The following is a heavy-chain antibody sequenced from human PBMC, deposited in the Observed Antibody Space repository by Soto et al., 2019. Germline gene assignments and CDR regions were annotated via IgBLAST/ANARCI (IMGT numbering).Heavy chain of an antibody. Sequence: SETLSLTCTVSGGSISSSSYYWGWIRQPPGKGLEWIGSIYYSGSTYYNPSLKSRVTISVDTSKNQFPLKLSSVTAADTAVYYCARRAGSSLCFDYWGQGTLVTVSS. CDR2: IYYSGST. D-gene: IGHD6-6*01. CDR3: ARRAGSSLCFDY. CDR1: GGSISSSSYY. J-gene: IGHJ4*02. V-gene: IGHV4-39*01.